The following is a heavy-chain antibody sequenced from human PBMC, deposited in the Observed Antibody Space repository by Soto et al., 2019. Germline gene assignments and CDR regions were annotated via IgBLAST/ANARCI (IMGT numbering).Heavy chain of an antibody. CDR3: AKRRSVKTTGTDLRVY. Sequence: WGSLLIACAASVFTFSSYAMNWVRQAPGRGLEWVSAISGSGGSTYYADSVNGRFTISIDNSKNTLYLQMNSLRAEDTAVYYCAKRRSVKTTGTDLRVYWGQGTLVTVS. CDR1: VFTFSSYA. CDR2: ISGSGGST. D-gene: IGHD1-1*01. V-gene: IGHV3-23*01. J-gene: IGHJ4*02.